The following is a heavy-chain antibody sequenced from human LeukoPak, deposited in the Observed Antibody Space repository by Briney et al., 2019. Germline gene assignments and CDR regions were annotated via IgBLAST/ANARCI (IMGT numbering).Heavy chain of an antibody. Sequence: SETLSLTCAVYGGSFSGYYWSWIRQPPGKGLEWIGEINHSGSTNYNPSLKSRVTISVDTSKNQFSLELSSVTAAETAVYYCARGGGSCSSTSCYNWFDRWGQGTLVTVSS. CDR1: GGSFSGYY. CDR3: ARGGGSCSSTSCYNWFDR. J-gene: IGHJ5*02. CDR2: INHSGST. V-gene: IGHV4-34*01. D-gene: IGHD2-2*01.